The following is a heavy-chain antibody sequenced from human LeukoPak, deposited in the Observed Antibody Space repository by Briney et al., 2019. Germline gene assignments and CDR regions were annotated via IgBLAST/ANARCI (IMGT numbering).Heavy chain of an antibody. J-gene: IGHJ4*02. CDR1: GFTFTRYS. D-gene: IGHD6-19*01. Sequence: GGSLRLSCVASGFTFTRYSMNWVRQPPGKGLEWFSYSSSGRNTKYYADFVKGQFTHVSDNAKNSLYLQINSRRGEDTAGDYWARATASSGRPIYFDSWGQGTLVTVSS. CDR2: SSSGRNTK. V-gene: IGHV3-48*01. CDR3: ARATASSGRPIYFDS.